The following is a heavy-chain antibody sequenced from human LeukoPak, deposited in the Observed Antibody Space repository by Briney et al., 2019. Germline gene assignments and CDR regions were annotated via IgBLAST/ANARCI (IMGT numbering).Heavy chain of an antibody. CDR1: RFIFSRYA. J-gene: IGHJ5*02. D-gene: IGHD2-2*01. V-gene: IGHV3-30-3*01. Sequence: GGSLRLSCAASRFIFSRYAMHWVRQAPGKGLEWVAVISYDGSNKYYADSVKGRFTISRDNSKNTLYLQMNSLRAEDTAVYYCARDKVVPVGWFDPFVQGTLVTVSP. CDR2: ISYDGSNK. CDR3: ARDKVVPVGWFDP.